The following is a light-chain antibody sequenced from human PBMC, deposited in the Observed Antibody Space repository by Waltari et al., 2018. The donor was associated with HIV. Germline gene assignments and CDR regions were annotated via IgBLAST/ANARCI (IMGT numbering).Light chain of an antibody. CDR1: QNLNSW. CDR2: QAS. Sequence: DIHMTQSPSTVSASVGDRVIIPCRASQNLNSWLAWYQQTPGKPPRFLIYQASTLERGVPSRFSGSGSGTLFTLTINNLQPVDFGTYYCQQYHSYPVTFGGGTKVEIK. V-gene: IGKV1-5*01. J-gene: IGKJ4*01. CDR3: QQYHSYPVT.